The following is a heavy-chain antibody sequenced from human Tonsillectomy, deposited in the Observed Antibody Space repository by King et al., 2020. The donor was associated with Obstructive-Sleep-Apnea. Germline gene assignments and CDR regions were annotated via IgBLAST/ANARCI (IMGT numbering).Heavy chain of an antibody. CDR2: IYYSGST. CDR3: ARDPRQVGTGPYYYGMDV. Sequence: VQLQESGPGLVNPSQTLSLTCTVSGGSVSSGSYYWSWIRQHPGKGLEYIGYIYYSGSTYYNPSLKSRVTMSVDTSKNQFSLKLTSVTAADTAVYYCARDPRQVGTGPYYYGMDVWGQGTTVTVSS. D-gene: IGHD1-26*01. J-gene: IGHJ6*02. CDR1: GGSVSSGSYY. V-gene: IGHV4-31*03.